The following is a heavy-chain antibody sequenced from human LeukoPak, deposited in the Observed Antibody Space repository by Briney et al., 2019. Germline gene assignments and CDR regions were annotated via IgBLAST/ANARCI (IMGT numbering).Heavy chain of an antibody. CDR2: INPSGGST. J-gene: IGHJ3*02. Sequence: GASVKVSCKASGYTFTSYYMHWVRQAPGQGLEWMGIINPSGGSTSYAQKFQGRVTMTRDTSTSTVYMELSSLGSEDTAVYYCARGVVTATQHDAFDIWGQGTMVTVSS. CDR3: ARGVVTATQHDAFDI. CDR1: GYTFTSYY. V-gene: IGHV1-46*01. D-gene: IGHD2-21*02.